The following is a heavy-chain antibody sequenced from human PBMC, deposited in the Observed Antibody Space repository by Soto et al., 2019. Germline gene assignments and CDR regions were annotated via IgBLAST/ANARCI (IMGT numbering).Heavy chain of an antibody. CDR1: GFNFSSYA. D-gene: IGHD6-19*01. CDR2: ITGRGTRT. Sequence: GGSLSLSCTGSGFNFSSYAMTWIRQAPEKGLEWVSAITGRGTRTYYADSVKGRFTISRDNVKNTLYLQMNSLGPEDTAVYYCASLTAPVAFWVRGTLVTVSP. V-gene: IGHV3-23*01. CDR3: ASLTAPVAF. J-gene: IGHJ4*02.